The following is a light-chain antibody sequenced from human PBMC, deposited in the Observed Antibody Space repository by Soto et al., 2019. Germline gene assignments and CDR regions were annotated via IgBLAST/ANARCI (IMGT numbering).Light chain of an antibody. J-gene: IGLJ3*02. CDR2: DVS. Sequence: QSVLTQPPSASGSPGQTVTISCTGTSSDVGGYDYVSWFQQHPGKAPKFIIYDVSKRPSGVPDRFSGSKSGNTAYLTVSGLQAEDEADYYCSSHAGSTTLFGGGTKLTVL. CDR1: SSDVGGYDY. CDR3: SSHAGSTTL. V-gene: IGLV2-8*01.